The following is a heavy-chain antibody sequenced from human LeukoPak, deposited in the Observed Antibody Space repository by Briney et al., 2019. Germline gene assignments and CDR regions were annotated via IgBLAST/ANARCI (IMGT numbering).Heavy chain of an antibody. V-gene: IGHV3-74*01. Sequence: GGSLRLSCAASGFTFSSYWMHWVRQAPGKGLVWVSRINSDGSSTSYADSVKGRFTISRDNAKNTLYLQMNSLRAEDTAVYYCAREGGYYDSSGYYRDAFDIWGQGTMVTVSS. CDR2: INSDGSST. CDR1: GFTFSSYW. J-gene: IGHJ3*02. D-gene: IGHD3-22*01. CDR3: AREGGYYDSSGYYRDAFDI.